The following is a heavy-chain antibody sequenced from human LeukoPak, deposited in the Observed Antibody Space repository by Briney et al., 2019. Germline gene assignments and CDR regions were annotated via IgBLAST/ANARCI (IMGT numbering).Heavy chain of an antibody. CDR3: AKDFRPRKLDYYGSGSYKYFDY. CDR1: GYTFTGYY. CDR2: INPNSGGT. Sequence: GASVKVSCKASGYTFTGYYMHWVRQAPGQGLEWMGWINPNSGGTNYAQKFQGRATMTRDTSISTAYMELSRLRSDDTAVYYCAKDFRPRKLDYYGSGSYKYFDYWGQGTLVTVSS. V-gene: IGHV1-2*02. J-gene: IGHJ4*02. D-gene: IGHD3-10*01.